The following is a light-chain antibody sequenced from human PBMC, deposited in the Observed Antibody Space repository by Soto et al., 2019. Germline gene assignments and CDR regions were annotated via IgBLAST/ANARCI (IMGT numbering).Light chain of an antibody. V-gene: IGKV1-39*01. CDR1: RSISNY. Sequence: DIQMTQSPSSLSASVGDRVTITCRASRSISNYLNWYQQKSGKAPRLLIYAASSLQPGVPSRFSGTGTGREFTLTITSLQPEDSATDYSQQSYSVPRFGHGTRVDLK. CDR2: AAS. CDR3: QQSYSVPR. J-gene: IGKJ1*01.